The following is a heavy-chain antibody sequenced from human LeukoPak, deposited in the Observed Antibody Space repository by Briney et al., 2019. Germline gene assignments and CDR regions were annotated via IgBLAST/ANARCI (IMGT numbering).Heavy chain of an antibody. D-gene: IGHD3-16*01. Sequence: GGSLRLSCAASGFTFSSYAVHWVRQAPGQGLEWVAFISYDGSNKYYADSVKGRFTISRDNSKNTLYLQMNSLRAEDTAVYYCARDWSDPWGSPLGFDYWGQGTLVTVSS. CDR1: GFTFSSYA. J-gene: IGHJ4*02. CDR2: ISYDGSNK. CDR3: ARDWSDPWGSPLGFDY. V-gene: IGHV3-30-3*01.